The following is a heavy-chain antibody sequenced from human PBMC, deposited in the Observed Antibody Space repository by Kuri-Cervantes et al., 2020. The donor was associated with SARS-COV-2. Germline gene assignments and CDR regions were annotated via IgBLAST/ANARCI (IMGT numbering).Heavy chain of an antibody. CDR1: GFIFSRYS. CDR3: AKERFATGAYFGGGLDF. V-gene: IGHV3-48*01. CDR2: VSSSSSTI. J-gene: IGHJ4*02. D-gene: IGHD1-1*01. Sequence: GGSLRLSCAASGFIFSRYSMNWVRQAPGKGLEWVSYVSSSSSTIYYIDSVKGRFTISRDNAKNSLYLQMNSLRGDDTAVYYCAKERFATGAYFGGGLDFWGQGTLVTVSS.